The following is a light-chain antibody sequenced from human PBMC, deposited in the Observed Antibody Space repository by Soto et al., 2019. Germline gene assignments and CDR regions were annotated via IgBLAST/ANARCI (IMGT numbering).Light chain of an antibody. Sequence: DIQMTQSPCSLSASVGDRVTITCRASQSITTYLNWYQHKPGKAPKLLIYAASNLQSGVPSRFSGSGSGTDFTLTISSLQPEDFATYYCQQSYSIFLTFGQGTKVEVK. J-gene: IGKJ1*01. CDR2: AAS. CDR3: QQSYSIFLT. CDR1: QSITTY. V-gene: IGKV1-39*01.